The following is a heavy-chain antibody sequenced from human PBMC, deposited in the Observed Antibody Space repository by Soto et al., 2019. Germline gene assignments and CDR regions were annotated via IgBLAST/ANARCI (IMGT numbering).Heavy chain of an antibody. CDR1: GYTFTSYG. CDR2: ISAYKGNT. CDR3: ARGGGQWLVPYYFAY. V-gene: IGHV1-18*01. J-gene: IGHJ4*02. Sequence: QVQLVQSGAEVKKPGASVKVSCKASGYTFTSYGISWVRQAPGQGLEWLGWISAYKGNTNYAQKLQGRVTMTADTATSAADMGLRRLSSEDTAVYYCARGGGQWLVPYYFAYWGQGTLVTVSS. D-gene: IGHD6-19*01.